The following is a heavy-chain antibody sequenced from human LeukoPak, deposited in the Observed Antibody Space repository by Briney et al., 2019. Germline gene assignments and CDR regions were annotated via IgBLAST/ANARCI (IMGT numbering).Heavy chain of an antibody. Sequence: GGSLRLSCAASGFTFSSYWVSWVRQAPGKGLEWVANIKQDGSDKYYVDSVKGRFTISRDNAKNSLYLQMNSLRAEDTAVYYCASGGNYHVYWGQGTLVTVSS. CDR1: GFTFSSYW. CDR2: IKQDGSDK. V-gene: IGHV3-7*05. CDR3: ASGGNYHVY. J-gene: IGHJ4*02. D-gene: IGHD1-26*01.